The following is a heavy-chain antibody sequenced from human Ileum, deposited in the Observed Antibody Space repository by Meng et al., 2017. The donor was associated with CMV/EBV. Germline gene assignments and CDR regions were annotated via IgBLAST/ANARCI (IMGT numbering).Heavy chain of an antibody. Sequence: QVHRLKSGAGVKKPGASLKISCKTSGYTFTDHNIGWVRQAPGQGLEWVGWISLGNGQTVYGHKVQGRVTVTTDTSTSTAYMELRSLRSDDTAMYYCARDVWGFDYWGQGTLVTVSS. CDR1: GYTFTDHN. CDR2: ISLGNGQT. J-gene: IGHJ4*02. D-gene: IGHD7-27*01. CDR3: ARDVWGFDY. V-gene: IGHV1-18*04.